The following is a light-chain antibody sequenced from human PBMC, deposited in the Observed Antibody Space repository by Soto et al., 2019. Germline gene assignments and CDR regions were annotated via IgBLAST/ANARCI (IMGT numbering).Light chain of an antibody. V-gene: IGKV3-20*01. CDR3: QQYGSSPPMYT. CDR2: GAS. Sequence: EIVLTQSPGTLSLSPGERATLSWRASQSVSSSSLAWYQQKPGQAPRLLIYGASSRATGIPDRFSGSGSGTDFTLTISRLEPEDFAVYYCQQYGSSPPMYTFGQGTKLEIK. J-gene: IGKJ2*01. CDR1: QSVSSSS.